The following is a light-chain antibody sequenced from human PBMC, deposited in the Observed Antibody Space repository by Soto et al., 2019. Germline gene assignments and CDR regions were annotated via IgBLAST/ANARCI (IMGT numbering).Light chain of an antibody. V-gene: IGKV1-39*01. CDR3: QQSYSTPQIT. J-gene: IGKJ5*01. Sequence: DIQMTQSPSSLSASVGDRVTITCRASQSIGSYLNWYQHKPGKAPELLIYAASSLQSGVPSRFSGSGSGTDFTLTISSLQPEDFATYYCQQSYSTPQITFGRGTRLEIK. CDR1: QSIGSY. CDR2: AAS.